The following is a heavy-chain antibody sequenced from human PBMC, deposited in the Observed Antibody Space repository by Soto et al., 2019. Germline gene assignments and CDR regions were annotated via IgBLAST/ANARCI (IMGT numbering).Heavy chain of an antibody. Sequence: SETLSLTCTVSGYSITQYYWNWIRQSPERGLEWIGYISYNGATSYNPSLKSRITVSRDLSRNQFSLELTSVTAADTAVYYCAKDHWDPFDFWGHGALVTVSS. V-gene: IGHV4-59*01. J-gene: IGHJ4*01. CDR1: GYSITQYY. D-gene: IGHD7-27*01. CDR3: AKDHWDPFDF. CDR2: ISYNGAT.